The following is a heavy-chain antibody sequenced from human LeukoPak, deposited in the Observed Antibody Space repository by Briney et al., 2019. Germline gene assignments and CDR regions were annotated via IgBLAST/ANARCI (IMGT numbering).Heavy chain of an antibody. D-gene: IGHD3-22*01. CDR3: ARDARPYYYDSSGFVDY. V-gene: IGHV1-18*01. Sequence: ASVKVSCKASGYTFKSYAISWVRQAPGQGLEWMGWISTYNGDTNYAQKFQGRVTMTRDTSTSTVYMELSSLRSEDTAVYYCARDARPYYYDSSGFVDYWGQGTLVTVSS. J-gene: IGHJ4*02. CDR1: GYTFKSYA. CDR2: ISTYNGDT.